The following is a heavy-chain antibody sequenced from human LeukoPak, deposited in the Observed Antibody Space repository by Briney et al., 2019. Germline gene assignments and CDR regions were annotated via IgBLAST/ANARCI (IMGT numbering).Heavy chain of an antibody. CDR1: GYTFTNYG. CDR2: ISANNGET. D-gene: IGHD2-2*01. J-gene: IGHJ4*02. CDR3: ARVPPSAHQLLSSDY. V-gene: IGHV1-18*04. Sequence: VASVKVSCKASGYTFTNYGISWVRQAPGQGLEWMAWISANNGETRYAQNLQGRVTMTTDTSTSTAYMELRSLRSDDTAVYYCARVPPSAHQLLSSDYWGQGTQVTASS.